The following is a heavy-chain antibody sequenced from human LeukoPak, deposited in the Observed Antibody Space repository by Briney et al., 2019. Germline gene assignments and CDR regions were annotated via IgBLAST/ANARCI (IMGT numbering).Heavy chain of an antibody. CDR3: AKAYYDSSGYSYYFDY. J-gene: IGHJ4*02. V-gene: IGHV3-48*01. CDR2: ISSSSSTI. CDR1: GFTFSSYS. D-gene: IGHD3-22*01. Sequence: GGSLRLSCAASGFTFSSYSMNWVRQAPGKGLEWVSYISSSSSTIYYADSVKGRFTISRDNAKNSLYLQMNSLRADDTAVYYCAKAYYDSSGYSYYFDYWGQGTLVTVSS.